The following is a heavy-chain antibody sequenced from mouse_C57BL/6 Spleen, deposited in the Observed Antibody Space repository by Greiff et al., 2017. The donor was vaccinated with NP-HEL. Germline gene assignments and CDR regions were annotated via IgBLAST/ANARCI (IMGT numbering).Heavy chain of an antibody. Sequence: EVQLVESGGGLVQPKGSLKLSCAASGFSFNTYAMNWVRQAPGKGLEWVARIRSKSNNYATYYADSVKDRFTISRDDSESMLYLQMNNLKTEDTAMYYCVVDSSGYVGMDYWGQGTSVTVSS. CDR1: GFSFNTYA. CDR3: VVDSSGYVGMDY. J-gene: IGHJ4*01. D-gene: IGHD3-2*02. V-gene: IGHV10-1*01. CDR2: IRSKSNNYAT.